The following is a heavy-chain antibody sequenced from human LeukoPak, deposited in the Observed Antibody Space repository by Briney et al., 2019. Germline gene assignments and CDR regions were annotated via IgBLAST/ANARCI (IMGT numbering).Heavy chain of an antibody. CDR1: GGSLSGYY. J-gene: IGHJ5*02. CDR2: INHSGST. D-gene: IGHD6-13*01. CDR3: ARGMSSSWFSRTWFDP. Sequence: PSETLSLTLAVYGGSLSGYYCSWIRQPPGKGLEGIGEINHSGSTNYNPSLKSRVTISVDPSKNQFSLKLSSVSAADTAVYYCARGMSSSWFSRTWFDPWGQGTLVTVSS. V-gene: IGHV4-34*01.